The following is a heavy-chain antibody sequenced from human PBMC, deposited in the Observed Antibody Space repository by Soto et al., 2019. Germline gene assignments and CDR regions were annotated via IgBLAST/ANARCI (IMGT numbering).Heavy chain of an antibody. D-gene: IGHD6-6*01. J-gene: IGHJ3*02. V-gene: IGHV1-18*01. CDR1: GYTFTSYG. CDR2: ISTYNGNP. CDR3: VRAPLYSTSPKNAFDI. Sequence: QVQLVQSGPEVKKPGASVKVSCKASGYTFTSYGISWVRQAPGQGLEWMGWISTYNGNPNYAQKLQGRVTMTTDTSTSTAYMEVRSRRSDDTAVFYCVRAPLYSTSPKNAFDIWGQLTVVTVSS.